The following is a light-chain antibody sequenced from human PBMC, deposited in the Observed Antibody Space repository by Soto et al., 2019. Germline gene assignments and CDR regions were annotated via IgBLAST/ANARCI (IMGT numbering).Light chain of an antibody. V-gene: IGKV3-20*01. CDR2: GVS. J-gene: IGKJ1*01. CDR1: QSINNIY. CDR3: QQYGASPRT. Sequence: EIVLTQSPGTLSLSPGERATLSCRASQSINNIYFAWYQQKPGQAPRLLIYGVSSRATGIPDRFSGSGSGTDSTLTISRLEPEDFAVYYRQQYGASPRTFGQGTKVDIK.